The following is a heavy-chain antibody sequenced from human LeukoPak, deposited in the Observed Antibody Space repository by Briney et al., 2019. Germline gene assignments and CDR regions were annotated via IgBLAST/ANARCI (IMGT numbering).Heavy chain of an antibody. CDR2: IICSGGST. V-gene: IGHV3-23*01. J-gene: IGHJ3*02. CDR1: GFICSSYA. CDR3: AKDPTVTIAFDI. D-gene: IGHD4-11*01. Sequence: GGSLRLSCAASGFICSSYAMSWVRQAPRKGLEWVSAIICSGGSTYYADSVKGRFTISRDNSKNTLYLQMNSLRAEDTAVYYCAKDPTVTIAFDIWGQGTMVTVSS.